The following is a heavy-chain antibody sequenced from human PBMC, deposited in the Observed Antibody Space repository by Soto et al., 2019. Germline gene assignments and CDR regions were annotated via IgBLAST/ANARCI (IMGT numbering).Heavy chain of an antibody. CDR1: GYTFTGYY. Sequence: ASVKVSCKASGYTFTGYYMHWVRQAPGQGLEWMGWINPNSGGTNYAQKFQGRVTMTRDTSISTSYMELSRLRSDDTAVYYCASHPHSYDNPALDYWGQGTLVTVSS. CDR3: ASHPHSYDNPALDY. D-gene: IGHD3-22*01. CDR2: INPNSGGT. J-gene: IGHJ4*02. V-gene: IGHV1-2*02.